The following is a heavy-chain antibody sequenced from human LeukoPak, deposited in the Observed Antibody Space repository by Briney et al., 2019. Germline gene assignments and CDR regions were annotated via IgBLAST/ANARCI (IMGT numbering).Heavy chain of an antibody. Sequence: PGGSLRLSCAASGFTFSNYWMHWVRQVPGKGLVWVSRIKTDGSMTNYADSVKGRFTISRDNTKNTSYLQMNSLTDEDTAIYYCARGASSGFRIDYWGQGTLVTVSS. CDR2: IKTDGSMT. D-gene: IGHD2-21*01. CDR1: GFTFSNYW. V-gene: IGHV3-74*01. J-gene: IGHJ4*02. CDR3: ARGASSGFRIDY.